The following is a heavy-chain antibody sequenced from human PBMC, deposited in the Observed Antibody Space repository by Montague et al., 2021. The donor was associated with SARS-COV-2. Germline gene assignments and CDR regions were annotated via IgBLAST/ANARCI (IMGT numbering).Heavy chain of an antibody. CDR3: ARSGVGIFDFSYFDS. Sequence: SETLSPTCSVSGFSISSGYYWGWIRQTPGKGLEWIGSRYENGATXYSRCLKRPVTILLDTSKNQFSLSLTSVTAADTAVYYCARSGVGIFDFSYFDSWGQGSLVIVSS. D-gene: IGHD3-3*01. CDR2: RYENGAT. CDR1: GFSISSGYY. J-gene: IGHJ4*02. V-gene: IGHV4-38-2*02.